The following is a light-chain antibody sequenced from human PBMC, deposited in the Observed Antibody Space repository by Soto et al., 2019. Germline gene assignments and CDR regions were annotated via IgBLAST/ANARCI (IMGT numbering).Light chain of an antibody. CDR2: DVS. CDR1: SSDVGGYNY. V-gene: IGLV2-14*01. J-gene: IGLJ1*01. Sequence: QSALTQPASVSGSPGQSITISCTGTSSDVGGYNYVSWYQQDPGKAPKLMIYDVSNRPSGVSNRFSGSKSGNTASLTISGLQAEDEADYYCSSYTSSSTGDVFGTGTKLTVL. CDR3: SSYTSSSTGDV.